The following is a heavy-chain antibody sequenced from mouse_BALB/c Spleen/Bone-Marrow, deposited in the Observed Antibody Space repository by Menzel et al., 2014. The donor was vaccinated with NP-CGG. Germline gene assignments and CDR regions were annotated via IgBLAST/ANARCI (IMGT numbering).Heavy chain of an antibody. J-gene: IGHJ3*01. D-gene: IGHD2-10*02. CDR3: TFLVKEDFAY. CDR2: FYPGNSDT. CDR1: GYSFTSYW. Sequence: EVQLVESETVLARPGASVKMSCKASGYSFTSYWMHWVKQRPGQGLEWIGAFYPGNSDTTYNQKFKGKAKLTAVTSASTAYMELSSLTNEDSAVYYCTFLVKEDFAYWGQGTLVTVSA. V-gene: IGHV1-5*01.